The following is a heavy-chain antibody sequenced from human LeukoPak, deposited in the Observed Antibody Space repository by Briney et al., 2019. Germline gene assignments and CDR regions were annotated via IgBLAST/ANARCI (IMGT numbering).Heavy chain of an antibody. Sequence: SETLSLTCTVSGGSISSYYWSWIRQPPGKGLEWIGYIYYSGSTNYHPSLKSRVTISVDTSKNQFSLKLSSVTAADTAVYYCARQDYDILTGPTVPYYFDYWGQGTLVTVSS. CDR3: ARQDYDILTGPTVPYYFDY. CDR1: GGSISSYY. CDR2: IYYSGST. V-gene: IGHV4-59*08. J-gene: IGHJ4*02. D-gene: IGHD3-9*01.